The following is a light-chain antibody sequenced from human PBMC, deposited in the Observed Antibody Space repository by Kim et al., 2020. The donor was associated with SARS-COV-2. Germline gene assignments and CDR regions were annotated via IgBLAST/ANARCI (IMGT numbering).Light chain of an antibody. J-gene: IGKJ1*01. CDR3: MQALQTRT. Sequence: DIQMTQSPYSLSASVGDRVTIICRASQSISSYLNWYQQKPGKAPKLLIYAASSLQSGVPSRFSGSGSGTDFTLKISRVEAEDVGVYYCMQALQTRTFGQGTKVDIK. CDR2: AAS. V-gene: IGKV1-39*01. CDR1: QSISSY.